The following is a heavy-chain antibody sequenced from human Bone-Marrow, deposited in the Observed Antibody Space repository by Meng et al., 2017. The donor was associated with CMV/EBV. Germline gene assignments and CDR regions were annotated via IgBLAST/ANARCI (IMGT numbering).Heavy chain of an antibody. D-gene: IGHD3-3*01. CDR1: GGSISSYY. V-gene: IGHV4-59*01. J-gene: IGHJ2*01. Sequence: GSLRLSCTVSGGSISSYYWSWIRQPPGKGLEWIGYIYYSGSTNYNPSLKSRVTISVDTSKNQFSLKLSSVTAADTAVYYCARGGLGYDFWSGYYPIYWYFDLWGSGTLVTVSS. CDR3: ARGGLGYDFWSGYYPIYWYFDL. CDR2: IYYSGST.